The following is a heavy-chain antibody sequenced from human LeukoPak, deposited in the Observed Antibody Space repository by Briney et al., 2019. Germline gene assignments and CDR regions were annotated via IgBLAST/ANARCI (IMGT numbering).Heavy chain of an antibody. D-gene: IGHD3-10*01. CDR3: AREITGMVHYFDY. V-gene: IGHV1-2*02. CDR2: INPNSGGT. J-gene: IGHJ4*02. CDR1: GYTFTSYG. Sequence: ASVKVSCKASGYTFTSYGIHWVRQAPGQGLEWMGWINPNSGGTNYAQKFQGRVTMTRDTSISTAYMELSRLRSDDTAVYYCAREITGMVHYFDYWGQGTLVTVSS.